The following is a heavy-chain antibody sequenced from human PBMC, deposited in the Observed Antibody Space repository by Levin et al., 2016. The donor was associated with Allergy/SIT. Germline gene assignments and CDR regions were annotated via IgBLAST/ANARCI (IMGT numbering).Heavy chain of an antibody. D-gene: IGHD6-19*01. J-gene: IGHJ4*02. CDR2: VHYSGNT. V-gene: IGHV4-59*13. Sequence: SETLSLTCTVSSDSISEFYWHWVRQPPGKGLEWIGNVHYSGNTNYKPSLKSRVTITMNISKKQFSLKLGSVTPADTAVYYCVRERSYSSGPYTDYYLDSWGPGTLVTVSS. CDR3: VRERSYSSGPYTDYYLDS. CDR1: SDSISEFY.